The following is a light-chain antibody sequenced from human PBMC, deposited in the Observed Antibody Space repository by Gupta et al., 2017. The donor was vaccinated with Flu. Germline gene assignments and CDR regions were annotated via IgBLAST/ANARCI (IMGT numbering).Light chain of an antibody. CDR1: QSINRNF. CDR2: GAS. CDR3: QLYGSFMYT. V-gene: IGKV3-20*01. Sequence: EIVLTQSPGTLSLSPGERASLSCRASQSINRNFLAWYQQKPGQAPRLLIYGASSRATGIPDRFSGSGSGTDFTLTISRLEPEYFAVYHCQLYGSFMYTFGQGTKLEIK. J-gene: IGKJ2*01.